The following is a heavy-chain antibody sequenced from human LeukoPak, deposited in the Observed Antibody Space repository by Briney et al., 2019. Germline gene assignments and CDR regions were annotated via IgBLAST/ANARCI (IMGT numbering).Heavy chain of an antibody. Sequence: ASVKVSCKASGYTFTNYGLTWVRQAPGQGLEWMGWIDTYNGNTNYAQKLQGRVTMTTDTSTSIAYMELRSLRSDDTAMYYCARGEALRSGFDLWGQGTMVTVSS. J-gene: IGHJ3*01. V-gene: IGHV1-18*01. CDR2: IDTYNGNT. CDR3: ARGEALRSGFDL. D-gene: IGHD3-3*01. CDR1: GYTFTNYG.